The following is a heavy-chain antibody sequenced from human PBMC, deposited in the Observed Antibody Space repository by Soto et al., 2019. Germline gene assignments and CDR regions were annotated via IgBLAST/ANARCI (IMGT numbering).Heavy chain of an antibody. CDR3: AREKHIVVVTAIPLDFDY. CDR1: GYTFTSYA. J-gene: IGHJ4*02. V-gene: IGHV1-3*01. D-gene: IGHD2-21*02. Sequence: ASVKVSCKASGYTFTSYAMHWVRQAPGQRLEWMGWINAGNGNTKYSQKFQGRVTITRDTSASTAYMELSSLRSEDTAVYYCAREKHIVVVTAIPLDFDYWGQGTLVTVSS. CDR2: INAGNGNT.